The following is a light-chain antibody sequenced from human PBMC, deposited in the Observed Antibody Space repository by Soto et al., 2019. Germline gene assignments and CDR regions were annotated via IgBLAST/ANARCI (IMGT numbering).Light chain of an antibody. CDR3: CSFAGSNSWV. CDR1: SSDVGRYNY. CDR2: EVT. J-gene: IGLJ3*02. Sequence: QSTLTQPASVSGSPGQSITISCTGTSSDVGRYNYVSWYQQYPGRAPKLIIYEVTNRPSGVSDRFSGSKSGNVASLTISGLQAADEADYYCCSFAGSNSWVFGGGTKLTVL. V-gene: IGLV2-14*01.